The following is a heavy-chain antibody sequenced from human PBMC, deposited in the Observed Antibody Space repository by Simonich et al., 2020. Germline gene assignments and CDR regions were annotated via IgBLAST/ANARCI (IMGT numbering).Heavy chain of an antibody. CDR3: RGYCSNTSCYDY. V-gene: IGHV4-38-2*01. CDR1: GYSISSGYY. CDR2: IYHSGIT. D-gene: IGHD2-2*01. Sequence: QVQLQESGPGLVKPSETLSLTCAVSGYSISSGYYWGWIRQPPGKGLEWIGSIYHSGITYYNPSLKSRVTISVDTSKNQFSLKLSSVTAADTAVYYCRGYCSNTSCYDYWGQGTLVTVSS. J-gene: IGHJ4*02.